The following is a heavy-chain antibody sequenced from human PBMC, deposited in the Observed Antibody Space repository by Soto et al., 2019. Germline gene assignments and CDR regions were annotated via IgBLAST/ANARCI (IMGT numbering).Heavy chain of an antibody. D-gene: IGHD1-1*01. V-gene: IGHV1-8*01. Sequence: ASVKVSCKASGYTFTSYDINWVRQATGQGLEWMGWMNPNSGNTGYAQKFQGRVTMTRNTSISTAYMELSSLRSEDTAVYYCARASLAYKRYYYYYYMDVCGKVTTVPVSS. CDR1: GYTFTSYD. CDR2: MNPNSGNT. CDR3: ARASLAYKRYYYYYYMDV. J-gene: IGHJ6*03.